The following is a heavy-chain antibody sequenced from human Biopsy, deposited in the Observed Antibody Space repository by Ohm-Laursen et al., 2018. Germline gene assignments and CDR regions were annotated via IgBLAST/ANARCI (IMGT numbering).Heavy chain of an antibody. V-gene: IGHV3-11*01. CDR2: ISPSGTNV. CDR1: EFSFTAYH. D-gene: IGHD3/OR15-3a*01. CDR3: ARNLRLAITMNSGETTHSFHFGMNV. Sequence: SLRLSWPASEFSFTAYHMTRNRQTPGKGLEWVSYISPSGTNVNSAAFVRGRFSISRDNAKKSLYLQMSSLRAEDTAIYYCARNLRLAITMNSGETTHSFHFGMNVWGQGTTVTVSS. J-gene: IGHJ6*02.